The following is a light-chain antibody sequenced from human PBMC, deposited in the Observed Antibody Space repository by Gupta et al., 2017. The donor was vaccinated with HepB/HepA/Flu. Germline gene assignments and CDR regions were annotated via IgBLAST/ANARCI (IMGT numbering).Light chain of an antibody. V-gene: IGLV2-14*01. J-gene: IGLJ3*02. CDR2: DVT. CDR3: KAYAGSNIWV. Sequence: SALTQPASVSGSPGQSVTISCTGTNSEVGAYNYVSWYQQHPGKVPKLMIYDVTYRPSGVSSRFSGSKSGNTASLTISGLQAEDEGDYFCKAYAGSNIWVFGGGTKLTVL. CDR1: NSEVGAYNY.